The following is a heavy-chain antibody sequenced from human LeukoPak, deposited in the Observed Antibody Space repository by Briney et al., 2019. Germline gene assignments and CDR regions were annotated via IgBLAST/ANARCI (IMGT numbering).Heavy chain of an antibody. V-gene: IGHV5-51*01. Sequence: GESLKISCKGSGYTFTTYWIGWVRQLPGKGLEWMGIIYPGDSDTRYSPSFQGQVTISADTSTSTVYMELSSLRSEDTAVYYCARVSASCFNGNGCDGMDVWGQGTTVIVSS. CDR1: GYTFTTYW. D-gene: IGHD2-2*01. CDR3: ARVSASCFNGNGCDGMDV. J-gene: IGHJ6*02. CDR2: IYPGDSDT.